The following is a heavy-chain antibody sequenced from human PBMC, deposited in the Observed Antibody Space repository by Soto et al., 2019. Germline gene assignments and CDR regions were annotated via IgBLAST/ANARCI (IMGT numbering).Heavy chain of an antibody. Sequence: QVQLVESGGGVVRPGRSLRLSCVASGFTFSSYAMHWVRQAPGKGLEWVAIMSYDGNNQYYAGSVKGRFTISRDNFKNTLYLQMNSLRAEDTAVYYCAKALGELSPESFDYWGQGILVTVSS. V-gene: IGHV3-30*18. CDR1: GFTFSSYA. J-gene: IGHJ4*02. CDR2: MSYDGNNQ. CDR3: AKALGELSPESFDY. D-gene: IGHD3-16*02.